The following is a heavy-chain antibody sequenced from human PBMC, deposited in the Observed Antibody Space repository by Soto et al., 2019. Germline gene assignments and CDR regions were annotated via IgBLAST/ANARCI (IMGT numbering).Heavy chain of an antibody. J-gene: IGHJ6*02. CDR2: INPHTGST. D-gene: IGHD6-13*01. CDR3: AREQQLGNNYYGLDV. CDR1: GFTFIGYY. V-gene: IGHV1-2*02. Sequence: QVQLVQSGAEVKKPGASVNVSCKASGFTFIGYYMHWVRQAPGQGLEWMGRINPHTGSTTYARKFQGSVTMTRDTSISTAYMELSGLRSEDTAVYYCAREQQLGNNYYGLDVWGQGTTVTVSS.